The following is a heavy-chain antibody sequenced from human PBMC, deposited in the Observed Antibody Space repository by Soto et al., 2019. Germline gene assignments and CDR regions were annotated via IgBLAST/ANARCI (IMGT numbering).Heavy chain of an antibody. V-gene: IGHV1-18*01. Sequence: ASVKVSCKASGYTFTNFGISWVRQAPGQGLEWMGWISAYNGNTNYAQNFQGRVTMTTDTSTSTAYMELRSLRSEDTAVYYCARDMGFGLSDYWGQGILVTV. J-gene: IGHJ4*02. D-gene: IGHD3-10*01. CDR3: ARDMGFGLSDY. CDR1: GYTFTNFG. CDR2: ISAYNGNT.